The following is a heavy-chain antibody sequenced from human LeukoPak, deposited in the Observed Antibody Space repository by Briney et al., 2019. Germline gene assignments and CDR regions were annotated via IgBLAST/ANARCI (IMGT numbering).Heavy chain of an antibody. J-gene: IGHJ2*01. CDR3: ARQSRYFDL. CDR1: GGSMSSYH. V-gene: IGHV4-59*08. Sequence: SETLSLPCTLSGGSMSSYHWSWLRQPPGEGLEWIGYIYYSGSTNYNPSLKSRVTISVDTSKNQFSLKLSSVTAADTAVYYCARQSRYFDLWGRGTLVTVSS. CDR2: IYYSGST.